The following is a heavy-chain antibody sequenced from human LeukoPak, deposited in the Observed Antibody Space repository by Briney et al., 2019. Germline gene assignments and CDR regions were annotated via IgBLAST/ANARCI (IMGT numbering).Heavy chain of an antibody. CDR2: INPSGGST. CDR1: GYTFTSYY. J-gene: IGHJ4*02. CDR3: ARVGYSDFWSGYYWDY. V-gene: IGHV1-46*01. Sequence: GASVKVSCKASGYTFTSYYMHWVRQAPGQGLEWMGIINPSGGSTSYAQKFQGRVTMTRDTSTSTVYMELSSLRAEDTAVYYCARVGYSDFWSGYYWDYWGQGTLAAVSS. D-gene: IGHD3-3*01.